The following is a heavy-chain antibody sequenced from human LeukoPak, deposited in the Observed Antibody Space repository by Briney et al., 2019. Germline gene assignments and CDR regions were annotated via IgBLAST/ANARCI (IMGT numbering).Heavy chain of an antibody. D-gene: IGHD3-22*01. CDR1: GFTFSSYW. J-gene: IGHJ4*02. Sequence: GGSLRLSCAASGFTFSSYWMSWVRQAPGKGLEWVSYISSSGSTIYYADSVRGRFTISRDNAKNSLYLQMNSLRAEDTAVYYCARDTHYDSSGYYGYWGQGTLVTVSS. CDR3: ARDTHYDSSGYYGY. V-gene: IGHV3-48*04. CDR2: ISSSGSTI.